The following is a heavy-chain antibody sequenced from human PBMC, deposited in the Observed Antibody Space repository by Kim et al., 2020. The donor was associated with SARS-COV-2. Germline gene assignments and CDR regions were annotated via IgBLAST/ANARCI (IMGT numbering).Heavy chain of an antibody. CDR3: TRSGAGSAFDI. J-gene: IGHJ3*02. CDR2: IRSKANSYAT. V-gene: IGHV3-73*01. Sequence: GGSLRLSCAASGFTFSGSAMHWVRQASGKGLEWVGRIRSKANSYATAYAASVKGRFTISRDDSKNTAYLQMNSLKTEDTAVYYCTRSGAGSAFDIWGQGTMVTVSS. D-gene: IGHD1-26*01. CDR1: GFTFSGSA.